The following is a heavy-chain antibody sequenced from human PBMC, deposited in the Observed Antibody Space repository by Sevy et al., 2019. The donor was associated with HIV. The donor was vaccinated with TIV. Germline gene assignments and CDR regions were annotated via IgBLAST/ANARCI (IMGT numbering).Heavy chain of an antibody. CDR2: IKQDAGQK. Sequence: GSLRLSCAASGFTFSKYWMGWVRQAPGKELEWVANIKQDAGQKYYVDSVKGRFTISRDNAKNSLFLQMNSLRAEDTAVYFCARDDGNYYFHYWGQGTLVTVSS. CDR1: GFTFSKYW. D-gene: IGHD1-7*01. CDR3: ARDDGNYYFHY. V-gene: IGHV3-7*01. J-gene: IGHJ4*02.